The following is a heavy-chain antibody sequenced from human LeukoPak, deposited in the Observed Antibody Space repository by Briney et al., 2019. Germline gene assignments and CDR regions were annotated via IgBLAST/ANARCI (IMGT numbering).Heavy chain of an antibody. CDR1: GFSFNDYA. V-gene: IGHV3-9*01. D-gene: IGHD3-16*01. Sequence: GRSLRLSCAASGFSFNDYAVHWVRQPPGKGLEWVSGISWNSGNIGYADSVKGRFTISRDNAKNSMYLQMNSLRTEDTALYYCATTGDRRGDYWGQGTLVTVSS. CDR2: ISWNSGNI. CDR3: ATTGDRRGDY. J-gene: IGHJ4*02.